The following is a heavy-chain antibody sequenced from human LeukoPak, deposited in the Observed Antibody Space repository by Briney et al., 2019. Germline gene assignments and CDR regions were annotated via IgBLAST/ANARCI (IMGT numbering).Heavy chain of an antibody. D-gene: IGHD2-2*01. CDR1: GYTFTSYG. CDR2: ISAYNGNT. CDR3: ARDIVVVPAAYYYYYGMDV. Sequence: ASVKVSCTASGYTFTSYGISWVRQAPGQGLEWMGWISAYNGNTNYAQKLQGRVTMTTDTSTSTAYMELRSLRSDDTAVYYCARDIVVVPAAYYYYYGMDVWGQGTTVTVSS. J-gene: IGHJ6*02. V-gene: IGHV1-18*01.